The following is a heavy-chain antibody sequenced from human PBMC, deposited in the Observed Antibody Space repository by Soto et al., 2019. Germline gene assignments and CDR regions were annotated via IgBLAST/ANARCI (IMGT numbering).Heavy chain of an antibody. CDR3: ARAPGGSITGTTYYYYYYYMDV. V-gene: IGHV1-58*01. J-gene: IGHJ6*03. CDR2: IVVGSGNT. Sequence: SVKVSCKASGFTFTSSAVRWVRQARGQRLEWIGWIVVGSGNTNYAQKFQERVTITRDMSTSTAYMELSSLRSEDTAVYYWARAPGGSITGTTYYYYYYYMDVWGKGTTVTVSS. D-gene: IGHD1-20*01. CDR1: GFTFTSSA.